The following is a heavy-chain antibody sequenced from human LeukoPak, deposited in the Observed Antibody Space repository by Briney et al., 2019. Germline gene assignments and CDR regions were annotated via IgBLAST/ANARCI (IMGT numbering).Heavy chain of an antibody. CDR2: IYYSGTT. D-gene: IGHD2-2*02. CDR3: GIVVVPAAIPGDA. V-gene: IGHV4-39*01. J-gene: IGHJ5*02. Sequence: SETLSLTCTVSGDSISSGSYYWGWIRQPPGKGLEWIGSIYYSGTTYYNPSLKSRVIISVDTSKNQFSLKLSSVTAADTAVYYCGIVVVPAAIPGDAWGQGTLVTVSS. CDR1: GDSISSGSYY.